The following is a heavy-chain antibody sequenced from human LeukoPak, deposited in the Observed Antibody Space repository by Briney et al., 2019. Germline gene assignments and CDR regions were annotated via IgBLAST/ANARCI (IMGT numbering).Heavy chain of an antibody. D-gene: IGHD1-1*01. J-gene: IGHJ4*02. V-gene: IGHV4-4*02. CDR2: IYHSGSP. CDR3: ARVNINNWHSCDY. CDR1: GGSISSNNW. Sequence: SETLSLTCAVSGGSISSNNWWGWVRQPPGKGLEWIGEIYHSGSPNYNPSLKSRVTMSVDKSRNHFSLNLSSVTAADTAVYYCARVNINNWHSCDYWGQGTLVTVSS.